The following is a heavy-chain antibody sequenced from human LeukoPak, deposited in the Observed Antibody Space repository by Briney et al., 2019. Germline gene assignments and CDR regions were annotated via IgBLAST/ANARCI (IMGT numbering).Heavy chain of an antibody. Sequence: PSQTLSLTCTVSGGSISSGDYYWSWIRQPPGKGLEWIGYIYYSGSTYYNPSLKSRVTISVDTSKNQFSLKLSSVTAADTAVYYCARALSYDSSGYAVYFQHWGQGTLVTVSS. V-gene: IGHV4-30-4*08. J-gene: IGHJ1*01. CDR2: IYYSGST. CDR3: ARALSYDSSGYAVYFQH. D-gene: IGHD3-22*01. CDR1: GGSISSGDYY.